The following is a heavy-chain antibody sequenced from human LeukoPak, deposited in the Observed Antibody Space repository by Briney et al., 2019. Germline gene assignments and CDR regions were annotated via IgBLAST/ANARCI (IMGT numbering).Heavy chain of an antibody. CDR3: TRESAYAFDY. D-gene: IGHD2-21*01. Sequence: PGGSLRLSFVLSGFTFIGYSMTWVRQAPGEGLEWLSYISSSSSIIHYADSVKGRFTISRDNAKNSLYLQMNSLRDEDTAVYYCTRESAYAFDYWGQGTMVTVSS. J-gene: IGHJ3*01. V-gene: IGHV3-48*02. CDR2: ISSSSSII. CDR1: GFTFIGYS.